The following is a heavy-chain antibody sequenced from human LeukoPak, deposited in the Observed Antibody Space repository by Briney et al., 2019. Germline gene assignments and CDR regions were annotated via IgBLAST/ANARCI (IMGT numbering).Heavy chain of an antibody. D-gene: IGHD5-12*01. V-gene: IGHV3-20*04. CDR1: GFTFDDYG. CDR3: ARAGGYDLMYYFDY. CDR2: ISWNGGST. Sequence: GGSLRLSCAASGFTFDDYGMSWVRQAPGKGLEWVSGISWNGGSTGYADSVKGRFTISRDNAKNSLYLQMNSLRAEDTALYYCARAGGYDLMYYFDYWGQGTLVTVSS. J-gene: IGHJ4*02.